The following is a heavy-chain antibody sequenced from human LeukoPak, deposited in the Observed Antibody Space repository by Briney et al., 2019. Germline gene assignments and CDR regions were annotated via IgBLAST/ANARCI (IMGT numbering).Heavy chain of an antibody. Sequence: SETLSLTCTVSGGSISSSGSYWGWIRQPPGKGLEWIGSIYYSGNTYNPSLKSRVTISVDSSKNQISLNLTSVNAADTAVYYCARVMAARREDLNWFDPWGQGTLVTVSS. J-gene: IGHJ5*02. CDR2: IYYSGNT. CDR3: ARVMAARREDLNWFDP. D-gene: IGHD6-6*01. CDR1: GGSISSSGSY. V-gene: IGHV4-39*07.